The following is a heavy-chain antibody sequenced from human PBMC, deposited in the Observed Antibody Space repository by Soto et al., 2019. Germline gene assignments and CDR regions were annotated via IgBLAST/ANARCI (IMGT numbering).Heavy chain of an antibody. CDR2: ISSSSSYI. D-gene: IGHD3-10*01. CDR1: GFTFSSYS. V-gene: IGHV3-21*01. CDR3: ARSLESSGSYFRQPFHYYYYGMDV. J-gene: IGHJ6*02. Sequence: EVQLVESGGGLVKPGGSLRLSCAASGFTFSSYSMNWVRQAPGKGLEWVSSISSSSSYIYYADSVKGRFTISRDNAKNSLYRQMNSLRAEDTAVYYCARSLESSGSYFRQPFHYYYYGMDVWGQGTTVTVSS.